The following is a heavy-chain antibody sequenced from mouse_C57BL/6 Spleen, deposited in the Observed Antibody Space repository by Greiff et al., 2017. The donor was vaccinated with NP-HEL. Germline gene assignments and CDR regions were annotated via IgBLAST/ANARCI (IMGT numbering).Heavy chain of an antibody. Sequence: EVQVVESGGGLVKPGGSLKLSCAASGFTFSSYAMSWVRQTPEKRLEWVATISDGGSYTYYPDNVKGRFTISRDNAKNNLYLQMSHLKSEDTAMYYCAREEDYYGSRYFDVWGTGTTVTVSS. J-gene: IGHJ1*03. CDR3: AREEDYYGSRYFDV. V-gene: IGHV5-4*01. D-gene: IGHD1-1*01. CDR1: GFTFSSYA. CDR2: ISDGGSYT.